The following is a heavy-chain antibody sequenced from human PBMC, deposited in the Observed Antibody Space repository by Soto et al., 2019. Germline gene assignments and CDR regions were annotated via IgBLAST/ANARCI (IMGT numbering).Heavy chain of an antibody. Sequence: GGSLRLSCAASGFTFTSYSMNWVRQAPGKGLEWVSYISSSSNTIYYADSVKGRFTISRDNAKTSLYLQMSRLTAEDTAVYYCARDVSGSSIAAPYFDYWGQGTLATVSS. J-gene: IGHJ4*02. CDR2: ISSSSNTI. CDR1: GFTFTSYS. D-gene: IGHD6-6*01. V-gene: IGHV3-48*01. CDR3: ARDVSGSSIAAPYFDY.